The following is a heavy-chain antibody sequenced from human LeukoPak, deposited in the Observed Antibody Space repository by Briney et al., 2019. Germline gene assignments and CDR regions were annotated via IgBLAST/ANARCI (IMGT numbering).Heavy chain of an antibody. J-gene: IGHJ4*02. Sequence: ASVTVSCTASGYTFTSYDINWVRQAPGQGLEWMGIINPSGGSTSYAQKFQGRVTMTRDTSTSTVYMELSSLRSEDTAVYCCARGRGGSSWENLPDYYFDYWGQGTLVTVSS. D-gene: IGHD6-13*01. V-gene: IGHV1-46*01. CDR2: INPSGGST. CDR3: ARGRGGSSWENLPDYYFDY. CDR1: GYTFTSYD.